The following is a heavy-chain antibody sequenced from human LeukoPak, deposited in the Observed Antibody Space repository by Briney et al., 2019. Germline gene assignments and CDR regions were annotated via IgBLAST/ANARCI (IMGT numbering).Heavy chain of an antibody. J-gene: IGHJ4*02. CDR1: GYSISSGYY. D-gene: IGHD2-8*01. CDR3: ARRWGYCTNGVCYRPYFDY. CDR2: IYHSGST. Sequence: SETLSLTCTVSGYSISSGYYWGWIRQPPGKGLEWIGSIYHSGSTYYNPSLKSRVTISVDTSKNQFSLKLSSVTAADTAVYYCARRWGYCTNGVCYRPYFDYWGQGTLVTVSS. V-gene: IGHV4-38-2*02.